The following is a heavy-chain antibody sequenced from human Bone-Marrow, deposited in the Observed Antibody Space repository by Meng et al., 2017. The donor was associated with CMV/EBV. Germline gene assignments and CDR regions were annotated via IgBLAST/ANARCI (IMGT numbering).Heavy chain of an antibody. CDR3: ARDNSAVASDY. D-gene: IGHD6-19*01. CDR2: IKQDGSEK. Sequence: GESLKISCAASGFTFSSYWMSWVRQAPGKGLEWVANIKQDGSEKYYVDSVKGRFTISRDNARNSLFLQMNSLRVEDTAVYYCARDNSAVASDYWGQGTLVTVSS. J-gene: IGHJ4*02. V-gene: IGHV3-7*01. CDR1: GFTFSSYW.